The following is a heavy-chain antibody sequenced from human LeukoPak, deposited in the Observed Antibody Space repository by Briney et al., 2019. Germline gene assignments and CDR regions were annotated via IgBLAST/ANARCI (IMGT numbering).Heavy chain of an antibody. CDR1: GFTFSSYW. Sequence: GGSLRLSCAASGFTFSSYWMHWDRQAPGNGLVWVSRINSDGSSTSYADSVKGRFTISRDNAKNTLYLQMNSLRAEDTAVYYCARDGWYYGSGTRGWFDPWGQGTLVAVSS. D-gene: IGHD3-10*01. V-gene: IGHV3-74*01. CDR3: ARDGWYYGSGTRGWFDP. CDR2: INSDGSST. J-gene: IGHJ5*02.